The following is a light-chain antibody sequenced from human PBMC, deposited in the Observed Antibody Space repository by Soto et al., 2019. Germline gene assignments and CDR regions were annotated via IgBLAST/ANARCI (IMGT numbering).Light chain of an antibody. J-gene: IGKJ4*01. V-gene: IGKV3-20*01. Sequence: LSLSPGERATLSCRASQSVSSNFLAWYQQKPGQSPRLLIYGASSRATGIPDRFSGSGSGTDFTLTISRLEPEDFAVYYCQQYDSSPLTFGGGTKVEIK. CDR1: QSVSSNF. CDR3: QQYDSSPLT. CDR2: GAS.